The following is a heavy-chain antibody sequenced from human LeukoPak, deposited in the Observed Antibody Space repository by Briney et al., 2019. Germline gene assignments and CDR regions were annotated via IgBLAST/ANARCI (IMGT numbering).Heavy chain of an antibody. CDR2: IYYSGDT. J-gene: IGHJ4*02. CDR1: GGSISTNGYY. D-gene: IGHD2/OR15-2a*01. CDR3: AREKYGTSPDY. V-gene: IGHV4-30-2*01. Sequence: SETLSLTCTVSGGSISTNGYYWSWTRQPPGKGLEWIGYIYYSGDTYYNPSLPSLKSRVTISVDRSRNQFSLKLNSVTAADTAVYYCAREKYGTSPDYWGQGTLVTVSS.